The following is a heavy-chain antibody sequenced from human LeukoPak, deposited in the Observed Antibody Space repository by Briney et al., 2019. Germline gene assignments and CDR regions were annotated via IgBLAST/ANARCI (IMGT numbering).Heavy chain of an antibody. Sequence: PSETLSLTCTVSGGSISGGSYYWSWIRQPAGTGLEWIGRIYTSGSTNYNPSLKSRVTISVDTSKNQFSLKLSSVTAADTAVYYCARARGTGITMIVVVPDPYYFDYWGQGTLVTVSS. D-gene: IGHD3-22*01. CDR1: GGSISGGSYY. V-gene: IGHV4-61*02. CDR2: IYTSGST. J-gene: IGHJ4*02. CDR3: ARARGTGITMIVVVPDPYYFDY.